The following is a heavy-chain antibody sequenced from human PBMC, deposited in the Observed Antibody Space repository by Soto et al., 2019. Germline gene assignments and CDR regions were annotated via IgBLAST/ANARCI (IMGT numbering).Heavy chain of an antibody. D-gene: IGHD1-26*01. Sequence: SGGSLRLSCAASGFTFDSYAMTWVRQAPGKGLEWVSTISGSGVNTYYADSVKGRFTVSRDNPKTTVYLQMNSLRAEDTAVYYCAKDLNGYSGSYSFPFLDSWGQGALVTVSS. CDR3: AKDLNGYSGSYSFPFLDS. CDR2: ISGSGVNT. J-gene: IGHJ4*02. V-gene: IGHV3-23*01. CDR1: GFTFDSYA.